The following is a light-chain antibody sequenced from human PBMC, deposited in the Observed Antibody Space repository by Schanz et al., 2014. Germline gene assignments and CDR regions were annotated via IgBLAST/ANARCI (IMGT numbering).Light chain of an antibody. J-gene: IGKJ2*01. CDR2: GAS. CDR3: QQYNNWPFT. V-gene: IGKV3-15*01. Sequence: EIVLTQSPATLSVSPGERVTLSCRASQSVSSNLAWYQQKPGQAPSLLIYGASTRATDIPARFSGSGSETEFTLTISSLQSEDFAVYYCQQYNNWPFTFGQGTKLEIK. CDR1: QSVSSN.